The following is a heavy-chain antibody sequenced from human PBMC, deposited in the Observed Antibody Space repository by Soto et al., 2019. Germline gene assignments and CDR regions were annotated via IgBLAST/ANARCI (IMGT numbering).Heavy chain of an antibody. Sequence: PGGSLRLSCAASGFTFSDYYMSWIRQAPGKGLEWVSYISSSGSTIYYADSVKGRFTISRNNAKNSLYLQMNSLRAEDTAVYYCARGGSTSCYLGQCSPPSHHAFDPWGQGTLVTVSS. CDR2: ISSSGSTI. J-gene: IGHJ5*02. V-gene: IGHV3-11*01. D-gene: IGHD2-2*01. CDR1: GFTFSDYY. CDR3: ARGGSTSCYLGQCSPPSHHAFDP.